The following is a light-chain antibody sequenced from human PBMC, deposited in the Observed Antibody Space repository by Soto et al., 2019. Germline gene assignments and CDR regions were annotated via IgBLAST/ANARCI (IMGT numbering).Light chain of an antibody. J-gene: IGKJ1*01. CDR2: DAS. Sequence: VGDRVTITCRASQSISSWLAWYQQKPGKAPKLLIYDASSLESGVPSRFSGSGSGTEFTLTISSLQPDDFATYYCQQYNSYSWKFGQGTKVDIK. V-gene: IGKV1-5*01. CDR3: QQYNSYSWK. CDR1: QSISSW.